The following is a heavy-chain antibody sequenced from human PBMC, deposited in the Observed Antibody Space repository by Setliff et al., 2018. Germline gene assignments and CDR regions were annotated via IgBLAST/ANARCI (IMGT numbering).Heavy chain of an antibody. D-gene: IGHD3-9*01. Sequence: ASVKVSCKTSGYTFTDYYIHWVRQAPGEGLEWMGWLNPKNNDTSYAQKFLGRVTMTRDASISAAYMELITLRSDDTALYYCARDPLPKHYDVVTDYYSAPNYYYMDVWGKGTTVTVSS. CDR2: LNPKNNDT. CDR1: GYTFTDYY. CDR3: ARDPLPKHYDVVTDYYSAPNYYYMDV. J-gene: IGHJ6*03. V-gene: IGHV1-2*02.